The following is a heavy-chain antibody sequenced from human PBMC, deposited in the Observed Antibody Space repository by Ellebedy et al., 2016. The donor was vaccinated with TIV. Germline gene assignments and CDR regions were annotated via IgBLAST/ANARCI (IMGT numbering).Heavy chain of an antibody. D-gene: IGHD6-6*01. Sequence: GGSLRLXCAASGFTFSSYWMRWVRQAPGKGLEWVANIKQDGSEKYYVDSVKGRFTISRDNAKNSLYLQMNSLRAEDTAVYYCAREGTKNRDLYYSSSFHFDPWGQGTLVTVSS. CDR3: AREGTKNRDLYYSSSFHFDP. J-gene: IGHJ5*02. V-gene: IGHV3-7*01. CDR1: GFTFSSYW. CDR2: IKQDGSEK.